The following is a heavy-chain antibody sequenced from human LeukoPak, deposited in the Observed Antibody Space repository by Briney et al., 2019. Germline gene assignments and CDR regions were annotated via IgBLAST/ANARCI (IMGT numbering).Heavy chain of an antibody. Sequence: PSETLSLTCTVSGGSISSGSYYWSWIRQPAGKGLEWIGRIYTSGSTNYNPSLKSRVTISVDTSKNQFSLKLSSVTAADTAVYYCARDGNPDIVATIPPFFDYWGQGTLVTVSS. V-gene: IGHV4-61*02. CDR1: GGSISSGSYY. J-gene: IGHJ4*02. CDR3: ARDGNPDIVATIPPFFDY. CDR2: IYTSGST. D-gene: IGHD5-12*01.